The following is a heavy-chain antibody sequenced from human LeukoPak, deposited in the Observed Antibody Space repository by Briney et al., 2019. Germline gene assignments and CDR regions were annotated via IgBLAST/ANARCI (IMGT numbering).Heavy chain of an antibody. Sequence: PGGSLRLSCAASGFTFSSYAVSWVRQAPGKRLEWVSAISGSGGSTYYADSVKGRFTISRDNSKNTLYLQMNSLRAEDTAVYYCAKDRGYYGSGSYSDYWGQGTLVTVSS. CDR3: AKDRGYYGSGSYSDY. D-gene: IGHD3-10*01. CDR2: ISGSGGST. J-gene: IGHJ4*02. CDR1: GFTFSSYA. V-gene: IGHV3-23*01.